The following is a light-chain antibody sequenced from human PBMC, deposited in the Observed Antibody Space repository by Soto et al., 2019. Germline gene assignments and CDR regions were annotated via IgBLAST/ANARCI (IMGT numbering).Light chain of an antibody. CDR2: TNN. CDR1: SSNIGSKT. J-gene: IGLJ1*01. Sequence: QSVLTQPPSASGTPGQRVTISCSGSSSNIGSKTVNWYQQLPGAAPRLLIYTNNQRPSGVPDRISGSKSGTSASLAISGLQSEDEADYYCAAWDDSLNGYVFGTGTKVTVL. CDR3: AAWDDSLNGYV. V-gene: IGLV1-44*01.